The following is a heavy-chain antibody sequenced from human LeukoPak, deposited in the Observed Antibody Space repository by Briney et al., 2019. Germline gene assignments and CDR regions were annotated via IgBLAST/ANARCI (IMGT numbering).Heavy chain of an antibody. Sequence: SETLSLTCTVSGGSISSYYWSWIRQPPGKGLEWIGYIYYSGSTNYNPSLKSRVTISVDTSKNQFSLKLSSVTAADAAMYYCARQRGFGEFYYYYYGMDVWGQGTTVTVSS. V-gene: IGHV4-59*08. CDR2: IYYSGST. D-gene: IGHD3-10*01. CDR3: ARQRGFGEFYYYYYGMDV. J-gene: IGHJ6*02. CDR1: GGSISSYY.